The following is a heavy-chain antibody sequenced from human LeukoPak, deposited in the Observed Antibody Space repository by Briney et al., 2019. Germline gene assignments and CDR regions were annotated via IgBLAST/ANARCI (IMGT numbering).Heavy chain of an antibody. D-gene: IGHD5-24*01. J-gene: IGHJ4*02. V-gene: IGHV4-34*01. CDR3: AAELDGYKTFDQ. CDR2: INHSGRA. Sequence: SETLSLTCDVHGGSFRGYSWNWIRQPPGKGLEWIGEINHSGRAKYNPSLKSRVTISVETSNNAFSLKVSSVTAADTAVYYCAAELDGYKTFDQWGQGTLVTVSS. CDR1: GGSFRGYS.